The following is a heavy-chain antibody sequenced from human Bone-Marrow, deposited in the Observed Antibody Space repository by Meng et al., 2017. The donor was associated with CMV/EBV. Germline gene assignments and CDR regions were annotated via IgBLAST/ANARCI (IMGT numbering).Heavy chain of an antibody. CDR1: GFTVSTNY. D-gene: IGHD3-3*01. V-gene: IGHV3-53*01. CDR3: VRAGSGYSDYFYHGTDV. J-gene: IGHJ6*02. CDR2: MYGGGGT. Sequence: GGSLRLSCAASGFTVSTNYMTWVRQAPGRGLEWVSVMYGGGGTYYADSVKGRFIISRDSSKNTLYLQMNNLRAEDTAVYYCVRAGSGYSDYFYHGTDVWGQGTTVTVSS.